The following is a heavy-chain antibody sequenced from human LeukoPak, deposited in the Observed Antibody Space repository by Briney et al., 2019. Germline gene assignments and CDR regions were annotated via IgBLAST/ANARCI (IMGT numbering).Heavy chain of an antibody. CDR2: INPNSGGT. D-gene: IGHD2-2*01. J-gene: IGHJ4*02. V-gene: IGHV1-2*04. CDR1: GYTSTDYY. Sequence: GASVKVSCKASGYTSTDYYMHWVRLAPEQGLEWMGWINPNSGGTNYVQKFQGWVTMTRDTSINTAYMELSRLTSDDTAVYYCARANFLYCSSTSCLFDYWGQGTLVTVSS. CDR3: ARANFLYCSSTSCLFDY.